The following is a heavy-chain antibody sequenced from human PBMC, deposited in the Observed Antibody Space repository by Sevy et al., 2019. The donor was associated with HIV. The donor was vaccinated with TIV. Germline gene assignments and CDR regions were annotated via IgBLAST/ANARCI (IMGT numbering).Heavy chain of an antibody. CDR3: AKDHSSSWRDYYYGMDV. CDR2: IRYDGSNK. V-gene: IGHV3-30*02. J-gene: IGHJ6*02. D-gene: IGHD6-13*01. Sequence: GGSLRLSCAASGFTFSSYGMHWVRQAPGKGLEWVAFIRYDGSNKYYADSVKGRFTISRDNSKNTLYLQMNSLRAEDTAVYYCAKDHSSSWRDYYYGMDVWGQGTTVTVSS. CDR1: GFTFSSYG.